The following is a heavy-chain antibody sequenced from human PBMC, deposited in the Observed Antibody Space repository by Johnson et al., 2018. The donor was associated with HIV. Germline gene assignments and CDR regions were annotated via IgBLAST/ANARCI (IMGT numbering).Heavy chain of an antibody. CDR2: MWYDGSNK. J-gene: IGHJ3*02. Sequence: QVQLVESGGGLVKPGGSLRLSCAASGFTFSDYYMSWIRQAPGKGLEWVAVMWYDGSNKYYADSVKGRFTISRDNSKNTLYLQMNSLKTEDTAVYYCDYYDSSGYGHDSFYAFDIWGQGTMVTVSS. CDR1: GFTFSDYY. V-gene: IGHV3-33*08. CDR3: DYYDSSGYGHDSFYAFDI. D-gene: IGHD3-22*01.